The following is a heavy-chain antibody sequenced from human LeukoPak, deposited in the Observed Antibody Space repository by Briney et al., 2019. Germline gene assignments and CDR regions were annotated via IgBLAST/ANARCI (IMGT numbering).Heavy chain of an antibody. Sequence: GESPKISCKASGFSFTNYWIGWVRQMPGKGLEWMGFIYFPDSDARYSPSFQGQVTISGDKSISTAYLQWSSLKASDTAMYYCARHALDPPWYIDLWGRGTLVTVSS. CDR3: ARHALDPPWYIDL. V-gene: IGHV5-51*01. J-gene: IGHJ2*01. CDR2: IYFPDSDA. CDR1: GFSFTNYW.